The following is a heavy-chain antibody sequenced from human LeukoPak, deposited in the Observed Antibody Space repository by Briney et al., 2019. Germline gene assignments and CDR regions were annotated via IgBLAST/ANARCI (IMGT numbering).Heavy chain of an antibody. CDR1: GFTFSSYW. D-gene: IGHD2-2*01. CDR3: ARRKGLVPAACDY. Sequence: QPGGSLRLSCAASGFTFSSYWMSWVRQAPGKGLEWVANIKQDGSEKYYVDSVKGRFTISRDNAKNSLYLQMNSLRAEDTAVYYCARRKGLVPAACDYWGQGTLVTVSS. V-gene: IGHV3-7*01. J-gene: IGHJ4*02. CDR2: IKQDGSEK.